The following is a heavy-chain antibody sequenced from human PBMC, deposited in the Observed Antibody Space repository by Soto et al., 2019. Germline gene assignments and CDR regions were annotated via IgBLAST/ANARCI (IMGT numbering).Heavy chain of an antibody. J-gene: IGHJ4*02. CDR2: ISGSGGST. Sequence: EVQLVESGGGLVQPGRSLRLSCAASGFTFDDYAMHWVRQAPGKGLEWVSGISGSGGSTYYADSVKGRFTISRDNSKNTLYLQMNSLRAEDTAVYYCAKGEKWLLPSTYFDYWGQGTLVTVSS. CDR3: AKGEKWLLPSTYFDY. D-gene: IGHD3-22*01. V-gene: IGHV3-23*04. CDR1: GFTFDDYA.